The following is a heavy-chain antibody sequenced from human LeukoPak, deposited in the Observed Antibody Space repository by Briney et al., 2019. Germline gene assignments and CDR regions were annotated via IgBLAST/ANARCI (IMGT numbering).Heavy chain of an antibody. CDR2: INSDGSST. J-gene: IGHJ4*02. V-gene: IGHV3-74*01. Sequence: GGSLRLSCVASGFTFSNYWMHWVRQAPGKGLVWVSRINSDGSSTRYADSVKGRFTISRDNAKNTVYLQMNSLRAEDTAVYKCARLKGYCRGGSCCSYYFDYWGQGALVTVSS. CDR1: GFTFSNYW. D-gene: IGHD2-15*01. CDR3: ARLKGYCRGGSCCSYYFDY.